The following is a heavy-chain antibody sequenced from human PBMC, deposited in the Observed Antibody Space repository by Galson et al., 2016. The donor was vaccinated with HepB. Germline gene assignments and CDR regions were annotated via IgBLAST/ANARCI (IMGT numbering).Heavy chain of an antibody. Sequence: SETLSLTCAVSGVSISSSNWWTWVRQPPGKGLEWIGEIYGGKTNYNPSLKSRVTILVDKSKNHFSLNLRSVTAADTAVYYCASVRVGCSESSCYIEDWGQGILVTVSS. CDR1: GVSISSSNW. D-gene: IGHD3-22*01. CDR2: IYGGKT. CDR3: ASVRVGCSESSCYIED. V-gene: IGHV4-4*02. J-gene: IGHJ4*02.